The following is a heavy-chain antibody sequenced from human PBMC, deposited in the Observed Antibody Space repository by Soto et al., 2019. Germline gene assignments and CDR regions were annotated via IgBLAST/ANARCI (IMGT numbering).Heavy chain of an antibody. CDR2: ISPYSGKT. J-gene: IGHJ4*02. V-gene: IGHV1-18*01. Sequence: QIQLVQSGTEVRKPGASAKVSCKASGYTFTNNDVCWVRQTPGQGLEWMGWISPYSGKTNYARKFQGRVTMTTDTSTSTAYMEVRSLTSDDTAVYYCASEGHLLLPDYWGQGTLVTVSS. CDR3: ASEGHLLLPDY. CDR1: GYTFTNND. D-gene: IGHD3-22*01.